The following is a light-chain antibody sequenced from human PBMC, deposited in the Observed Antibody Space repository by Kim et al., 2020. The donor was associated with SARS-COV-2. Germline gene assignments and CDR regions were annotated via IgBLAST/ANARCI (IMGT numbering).Light chain of an antibody. CDR2: GKN. CDR3: NSRESSSNHWI. V-gene: IGLV3-19*01. CDR1: RLRKYY. Sequence: SSELTQDPAVSVALGQTVRITCQGDRLRKYYASWYQQKPGQAPVLVFYGKNNRPSGIPDRFSGSYSGNTASLTITAAQAEDEADYYCNSRESSSNHWIFGGGTQLTVL. J-gene: IGLJ2*01.